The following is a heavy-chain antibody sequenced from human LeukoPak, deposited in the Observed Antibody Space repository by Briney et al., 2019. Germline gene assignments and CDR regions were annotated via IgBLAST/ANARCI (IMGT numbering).Heavy chain of an antibody. J-gene: IGHJ4*02. CDR1: GFTFDDYA. D-gene: IGHD1-20*01. CDR3: AKDLLITGKLDY. Sequence: GRSLRLSCAASGFTFDDYAMHWVRQAPGKGLEWVSGISWNSGSIGYADSVKGRFTISRDNSKNTLYLQMNSLRAEDTAVYYCAKDLLITGKLDYWGQGTLVTVSS. V-gene: IGHV3-9*01. CDR2: ISWNSGSI.